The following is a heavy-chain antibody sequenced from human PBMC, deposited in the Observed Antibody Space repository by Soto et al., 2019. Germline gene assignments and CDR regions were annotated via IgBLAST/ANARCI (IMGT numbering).Heavy chain of an antibody. D-gene: IGHD1-26*01. CDR3: ARGRYGAY. CDR1: GYGFTTYG. J-gene: IGHJ4*02. Sequence: QVHLVQSGAEVKKPGASVKVSCKGSGYGFTTYGITWVRQAPGQGLEWMAWISAHNGNTNYAQKLQGRVTVTRDTSTSPASMELRSLRSDDTAVYYCARGRYGAYWRQGALVTVSS. V-gene: IGHV1-18*01. CDR2: ISAHNGNT.